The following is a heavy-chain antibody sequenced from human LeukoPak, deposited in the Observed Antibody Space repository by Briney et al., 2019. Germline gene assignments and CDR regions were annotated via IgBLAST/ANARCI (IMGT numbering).Heavy chain of an antibody. Sequence: ASVKVSCKASGYTFTGYYMHWVRQAPGQGLEWMGWINPNSGGTNYAQKFQGRVTMTRVTSISTAYMELSRLRSDDTAVYYCARDPVLYGGKKDWGQGTLVTVSS. CDR3: ARDPVLYGGKKD. CDR2: INPNSGGT. D-gene: IGHD4-23*01. CDR1: GYTFTGYY. J-gene: IGHJ4*02. V-gene: IGHV1-2*02.